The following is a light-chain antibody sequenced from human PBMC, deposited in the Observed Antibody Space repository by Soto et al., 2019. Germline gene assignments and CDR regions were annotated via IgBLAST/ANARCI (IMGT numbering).Light chain of an antibody. V-gene: IGKV3-20*01. J-gene: IGKJ2*01. CDR1: QSVSSSY. CDR3: QQYGNSPYT. CDR2: GAS. Sequence: EIVLTQSPGTLSFSPGERATLSCRASQSVSSSYLAWYQQKPGQAPRLLIYGASSRATGIPDRFSGSKSGTDFTLTISRLEPEDFAVYYCQQYGNSPYTFGQGT.